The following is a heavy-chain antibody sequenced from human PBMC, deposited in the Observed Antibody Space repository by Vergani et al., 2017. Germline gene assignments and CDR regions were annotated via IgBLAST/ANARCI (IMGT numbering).Heavy chain of an antibody. V-gene: IGHV1-69*01. CDR3: ARNKVRGVIGYGMDV. J-gene: IGHJ6*02. CDR2: IIPIFGTA. Sequence: QVQLVQSGAEVKKPGSSVKVSCKTSGGTFKSNTFSWVRQAPGQGLEWMGGIIPIFGTADYAQDFQGRLSITADGSTSTVYMELSSLRSDDTAVYYCARNKVRGVIGYGMDVWGQGTTVTVSS. CDR1: GGTFKSNT. D-gene: IGHD3-10*01.